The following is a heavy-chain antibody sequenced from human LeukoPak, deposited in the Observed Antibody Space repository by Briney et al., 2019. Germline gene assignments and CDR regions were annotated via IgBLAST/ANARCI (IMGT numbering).Heavy chain of an antibody. Sequence: SETLSLTCTVSGGSISSYFWGWIRQPPGQGLEWIGEVFYNGNTHYNPSLKSRVIISTDTSKNQFSLTLTAVTASDTAIYYCARRSPLVVVTAAHYYDYWGRGTLVTVSS. D-gene: IGHD2-21*02. CDR2: VFYNGNT. J-gene: IGHJ4*02. V-gene: IGHV4-59*04. CDR3: ARRSPLVVVTAAHYYDY. CDR1: GGSISSYF.